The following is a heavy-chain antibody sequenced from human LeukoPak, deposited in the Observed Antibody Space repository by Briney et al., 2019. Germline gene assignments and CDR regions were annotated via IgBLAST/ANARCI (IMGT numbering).Heavy chain of an antibody. V-gene: IGHV4-39*01. D-gene: IGHD6-13*01. CDR3: ASLSSWYALFDY. CDR1: GGSISSSSYY. Sequence: PSETLSLTCTVSGGSISSSSYYWGWIRQPPGKGLEWIGSIYYSGSTYYNPSLKSRVTISVDTSKNQFSLKLSSVTAADTAVYYCASLSSWYALFDYWGQGTLVTVSS. CDR2: IYYSGST. J-gene: IGHJ4*02.